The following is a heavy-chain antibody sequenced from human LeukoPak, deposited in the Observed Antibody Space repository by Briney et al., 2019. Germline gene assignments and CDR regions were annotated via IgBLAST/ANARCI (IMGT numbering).Heavy chain of an antibody. CDR1: GYTFTSYA. Sequence: ASVKVSCKASGYTFTSYAMHWVRQAPGQRLEWMGWINAGNGNTKYSQKFQGRVTITRDTSTSTVYMELSSLRSEDTAVYYCARDPDLLTAAGTLPDWYFDLWGRGTLVTVSS. D-gene: IGHD6-13*01. V-gene: IGHV1-3*01. J-gene: IGHJ2*01. CDR3: ARDPDLLTAAGTLPDWYFDL. CDR2: INAGNGNT.